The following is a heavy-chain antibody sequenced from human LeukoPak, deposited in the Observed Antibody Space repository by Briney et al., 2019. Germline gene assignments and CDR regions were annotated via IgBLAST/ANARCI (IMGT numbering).Heavy chain of an antibody. CDR1: GGSISSYY. Sequence: SETLSLTCTVSGGSISSYYWSWIRQPAGKGLEWIGRIYTSGSTNYNPSLKSRVTMSVDTSKSQFSLKLSSVTAADTAVYYCARTGSSSLYYYGMDVWGQGTTVTVSS. CDR2: IYTSGST. D-gene: IGHD6-6*01. J-gene: IGHJ6*02. V-gene: IGHV4-4*07. CDR3: ARTGSSSLYYYGMDV.